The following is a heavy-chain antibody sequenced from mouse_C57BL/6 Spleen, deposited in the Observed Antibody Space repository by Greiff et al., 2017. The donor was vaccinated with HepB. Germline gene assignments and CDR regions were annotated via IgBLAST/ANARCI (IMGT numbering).Heavy chain of an antibody. CDR1: GYTFTDYY. CDR2: IYPGSGNT. Sequence: QVQLQQSGAELVRPGASVKLSCKASGYTFTDYYINWVKQRPGQGLEWIARIYPGSGNTYYNEKFKGKATLTAEKSSSTAYMQLSSLTSEDSAVYFCAGDSSGYGFAYWGQGTLVTVSA. D-gene: IGHD3-2*02. CDR3: AGDSSGYGFAY. J-gene: IGHJ3*01. V-gene: IGHV1-76*01.